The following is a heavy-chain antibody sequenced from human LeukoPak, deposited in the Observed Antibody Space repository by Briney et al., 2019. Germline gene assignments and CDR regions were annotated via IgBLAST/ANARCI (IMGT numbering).Heavy chain of an antibody. CDR2: IIPIFGTA. J-gene: IGHJ4*02. CDR3: AKRNSSGWFYFDY. V-gene: IGHV1-69*13. CDR1: GGTFSSYS. D-gene: IGHD6-19*01. Sequence: SVKVSCKASGGTFSSYSISWVRQAPGQGLEWMGGIIPIFGTANYAQKFQGRVTITADESTSTAYMELNSLRAEDTAVYYCAKRNSSGWFYFDYWGQGTLVTVAS.